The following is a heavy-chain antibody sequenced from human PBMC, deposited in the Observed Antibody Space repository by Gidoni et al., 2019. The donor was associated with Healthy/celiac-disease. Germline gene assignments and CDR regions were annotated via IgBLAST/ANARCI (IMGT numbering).Heavy chain of an antibody. V-gene: IGHV4-34*01. D-gene: IGHD3-10*01. CDR3: ARAPYGYYYGSGSYCDY. Sequence: QVQLQQWGAGLLKPSATLSLTCAVYGGSFSGYYWSWIRQPPGKGLEWIGEINHSGSTNYNPSLKSRVTISVDTSKNQFSLKLSSVTAADTAVYYCARAPYGYYYGSGSYCDYWGQGTLVTVSS. CDR1: GGSFSGYY. CDR2: INHSGST. J-gene: IGHJ4*02.